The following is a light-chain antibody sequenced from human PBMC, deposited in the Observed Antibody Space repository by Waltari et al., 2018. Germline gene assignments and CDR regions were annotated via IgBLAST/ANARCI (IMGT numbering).Light chain of an antibody. Sequence: QSVLPQPPSASGTPGPRVSISCSGGSSNIGKNSVSWYQQLPGSPPKLLIYGNKQPPSGVPDRFSGSKSGPSASLAISGLQSEDEADYYCATWDDNLNGLFGGGTKLTVL. J-gene: IGLJ2*01. V-gene: IGLV1-44*01. CDR3: ATWDDNLNGL. CDR2: GNK. CDR1: SSNIGKNS.